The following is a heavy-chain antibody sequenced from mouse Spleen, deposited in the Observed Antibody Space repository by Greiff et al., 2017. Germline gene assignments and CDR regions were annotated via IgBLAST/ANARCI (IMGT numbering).Heavy chain of an antibody. D-gene: IGHD2-3*01. CDR2: IYPGDGDT. J-gene: IGHJ2*01. CDR3: ARSAYDGYHGGYFDY. CDR1: GYAFSSYW. V-gene: IGHV1-80*01. Sequence: QVQLQQSGAELVKPGASVKISCKASGYAFSSYWMNWVKQRPGKGLEWIGQIYPGDGDTNYNGKFKGKATLTADKSSSTAYMQLSSLTSEDSAVYFCARSAYDGYHGGYFDYWGQGTTLTVSS.